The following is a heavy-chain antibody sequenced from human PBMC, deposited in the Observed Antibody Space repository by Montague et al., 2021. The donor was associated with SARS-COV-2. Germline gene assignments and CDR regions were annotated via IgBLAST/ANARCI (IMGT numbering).Heavy chain of an antibody. CDR3: ESLPDDIGGYFGFDP. Sequence: SETLSLTCAVSGGSISSGTWWTWVRQPPGKGLEWIVEISHSGGTNYNPSLKSRVTISVDKSKNQFSLNLTSVTAAATTVCYCESLPDDIGGYFGFDPWGQGTMVSVSS. J-gene: IGHJ5*02. CDR2: ISHSGGT. CDR1: GGSISSGTW. V-gene: IGHV4-4*02. D-gene: IGHD3-9*01.